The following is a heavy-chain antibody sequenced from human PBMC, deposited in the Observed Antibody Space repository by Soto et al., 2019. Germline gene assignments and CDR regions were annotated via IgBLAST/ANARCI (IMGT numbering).Heavy chain of an antibody. CDR3: ARGRTPRWFDP. J-gene: IGHJ5*02. CDR2: INHSGST. V-gene: IGHV4-34*01. CDR1: GGSFSGYY. Sequence: PSETLSLTCAVYGGSFSGYYWSWIRQPPGKGLEWIGEINHSGSTNYNPSLKSRVTISVDTSKNQFSLKLSSVTAADTAVYYCARGRTPRWFDPWGQGXLVTVSS.